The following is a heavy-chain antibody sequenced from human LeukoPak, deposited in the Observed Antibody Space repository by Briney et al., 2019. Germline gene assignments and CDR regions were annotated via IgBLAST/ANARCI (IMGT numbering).Heavy chain of an antibody. J-gene: IGHJ4*02. CDR2: IYYSGST. V-gene: IGHV4-31*03. D-gene: IGHD2/OR15-2a*01. CDR1: GGSISSGGYY. Sequence: PSETLSLTCTVSGGSISSGGYYWSWIRQHPGKGLEWIGYIYYSGSTYYNPSLKSRVTISVDTSKNQFSLKLSSVTAADTAVYYCARDIPLEGTTPWGQGTLVTVSS. CDR3: ARDIPLEGTTP.